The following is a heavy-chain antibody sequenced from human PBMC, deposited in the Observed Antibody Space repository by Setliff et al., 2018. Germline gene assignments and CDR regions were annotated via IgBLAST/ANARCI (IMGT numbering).Heavy chain of an antibody. CDR2: IYPGDSDT. V-gene: IGHV5-51*01. D-gene: IGHD2-2*02. Sequence: GESLKISCQGLGYDFFGYWIAWVRQVPGKGPEWVGLIYPGDSDTRYSPSFQGQVTISVDRSRVTAYLQWDSLKASDAATYYCARLAVRNTVYYYFTDVWGKGTSVIVSS. CDR1: GYDFFGYW. J-gene: IGHJ6*03. CDR3: ARLAVRNTVYYYFTDV.